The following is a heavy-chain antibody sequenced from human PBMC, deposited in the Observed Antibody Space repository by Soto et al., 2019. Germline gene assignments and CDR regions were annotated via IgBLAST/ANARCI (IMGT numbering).Heavy chain of an antibody. V-gene: IGHV3-23*01. J-gene: IGHJ4*01. D-gene: IGHD3-22*01. CDR3: GKVSKYYYDSTFDY. CDR1: GFTFGSYA. Sequence: GGSLRLSCAASGFTFGSYAMSWVGQGPGKGLEWVSAISGSGGSTYYADSVKGRFTISRDNSKNTLYLQMNSLRAEDTAVYYCGKVSKYYYDSTFDYWGQGTLVTVSS. CDR2: ISGSGGST.